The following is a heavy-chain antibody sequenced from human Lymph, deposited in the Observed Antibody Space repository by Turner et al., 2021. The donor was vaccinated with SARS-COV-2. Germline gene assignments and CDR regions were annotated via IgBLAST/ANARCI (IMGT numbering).Heavy chain of an antibody. CDR1: GFTVSSNY. D-gene: IGHD4-17*01. V-gene: IGHV3-53*01. Sequence: EVQLLESGGGLVQPGGSLRLSCSASGFTVSSNYMTWVRQAPGKGLEWVSIIYSGGSTFYADSVKGRFTISRDNSKNTLYLQMNSLRADDTAVYYCARVLPYGDYFDFWGQGTLVTVSS. CDR2: IYSGGST. CDR3: ARVLPYGDYFDF. J-gene: IGHJ4*02.